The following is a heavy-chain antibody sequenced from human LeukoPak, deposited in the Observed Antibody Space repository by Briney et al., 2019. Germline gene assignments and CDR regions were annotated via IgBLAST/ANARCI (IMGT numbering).Heavy chain of an antibody. Sequence: ASVKVSCKASGYTFTSYTIHWVRQAPGQRLEWMGWINAGNGNRKYSQKFQDRVTITREPSATTAYMELNSLTSEDTAVYYCARVSDDSGWNFDYWGQGTLVTVSS. V-gene: IGHV1-3*01. CDR2: INAGNGNR. J-gene: IGHJ4*02. CDR1: GYTFTSYT. CDR3: ARVSDDSGWNFDY. D-gene: IGHD6-19*01.